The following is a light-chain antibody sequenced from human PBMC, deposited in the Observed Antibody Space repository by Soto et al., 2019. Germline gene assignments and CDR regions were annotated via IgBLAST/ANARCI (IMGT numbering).Light chain of an antibody. CDR2: EVT. Sequence: QSALTQPASLSGSPGQSITISCTGTSSDIGAYDYVSWYQQHPGKAPKLMIYEVTNRPSGVSNRFSGSKSGNTASLTISGLQAEDEADYYCSSYTSRSTLVFGTGTKVTVL. V-gene: IGLV2-14*01. J-gene: IGLJ1*01. CDR1: SSDIGAYDY. CDR3: SSYTSRSTLV.